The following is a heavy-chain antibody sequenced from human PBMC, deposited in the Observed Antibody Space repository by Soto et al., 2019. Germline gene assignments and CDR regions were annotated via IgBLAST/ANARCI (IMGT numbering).Heavy chain of an antibody. CDR3: ARVYPGSGWPYHYYGMDV. CDR2: IKQDGSEK. J-gene: IGHJ6*02. Sequence: GGSLRVSCAASGFTFSNYWMSWVRQAPGKGLEWVANIKQDGSEKYYVDSLKGRFTISRDNAKNSLYLQMNSLRAEDTAVYYCARVYPGSGWPYHYYGMDVWGQGTTVTVSS. D-gene: IGHD6-19*01. CDR1: GFTFSNYW. V-gene: IGHV3-7*01.